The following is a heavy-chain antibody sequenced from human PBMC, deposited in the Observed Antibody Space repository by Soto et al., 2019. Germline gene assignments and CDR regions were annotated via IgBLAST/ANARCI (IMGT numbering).Heavy chain of an antibody. CDR1: GGTFSSYT. CDR2: IIPILGIA. CDR3: ASHPESLAFDY. Sequence: QVQLVQSGAEVKKPGSSVKVSCKASGGTFSSYTISWVRQAPGQGLEWMGRIIPILGIANYAQKFQGRVTITADKSTSTAYMELSSLRSEDTAVYYCASHPESLAFDYWGQGTLVTVSS. J-gene: IGHJ4*02. V-gene: IGHV1-69*02.